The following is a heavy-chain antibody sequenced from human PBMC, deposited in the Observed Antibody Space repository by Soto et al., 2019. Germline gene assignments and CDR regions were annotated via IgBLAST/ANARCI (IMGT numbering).Heavy chain of an antibody. CDR1: GYTFTSYG. D-gene: IGHD3-10*01. CDR3: ARRYYGSPFDI. V-gene: IGHV1-18*01. J-gene: IGHJ3*02. CDR2: ISAYHGNT. Sequence: ASVKVSCKASGYTFTSYGISRVRKAPGQGLEWMGWISAYHGNTNYGQKLQVRVTMTTDTSTSTAYMELRSLRSDDTAVYYCARRYYGSPFDIWGQGTMVTVSS.